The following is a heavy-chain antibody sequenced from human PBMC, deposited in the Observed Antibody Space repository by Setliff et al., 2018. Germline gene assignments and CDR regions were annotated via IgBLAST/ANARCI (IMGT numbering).Heavy chain of an antibody. J-gene: IGHJ4*02. Sequence: SETLSLTCTVSGASLNSGTYYWGWIRQPPGKGLEWIGRIYYRGDTYYNPSLKGRLTISVDTSKNQVSLNLRSVTAADTAVYYCARTGTYRYFDYWGQGTQVTVSS. CDR1: GASLNSGTYY. D-gene: IGHD1-1*01. V-gene: IGHV4-39*01. CDR2: IYYRGDT. CDR3: ARTGTYRYFDY.